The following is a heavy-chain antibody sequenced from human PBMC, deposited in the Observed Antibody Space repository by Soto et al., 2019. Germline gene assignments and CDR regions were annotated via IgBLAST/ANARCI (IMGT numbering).Heavy chain of an antibody. Sequence: QVHLQESGPGLVRPSETLSLTCTVSGVSLKTYYWSWIRLPPGGGLEWIGYIFSSGIPNYNPSLRSRVTMSVETSHHQFSLKMSSVTAADTAVYYCARVAGISYFNHMDVWGKGTTVTVSS. J-gene: IGHJ6*03. D-gene: IGHD1-20*01. V-gene: IGHV4-59*01. CDR1: GVSLKTYY. CDR3: ARVAGISYFNHMDV. CDR2: IFSSGIP.